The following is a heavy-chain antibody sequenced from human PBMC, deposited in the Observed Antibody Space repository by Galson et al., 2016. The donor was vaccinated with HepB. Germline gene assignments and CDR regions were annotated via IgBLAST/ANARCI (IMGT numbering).Heavy chain of an antibody. J-gene: IGHJ6*04. V-gene: IGHV3-21*01. CDR2: ISSGSTYI. D-gene: IGHD5-12*01. CDR3: ARASGGGYDWDYYYGMDV. CDR1: GFIFSTHS. Sequence: SLRLSCAGPGFIFSTHSMAWVRQAPGKGLEWVSLISSGSTYIYYADSVRGRFTISRDNAGNSLYLQMNTLRADDTAEYYCARASGGGYDWDYYYGMDVWGKGTPVTVSS.